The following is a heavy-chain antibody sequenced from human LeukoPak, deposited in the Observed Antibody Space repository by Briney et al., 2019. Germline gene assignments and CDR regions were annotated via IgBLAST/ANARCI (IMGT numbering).Heavy chain of an antibody. V-gene: IGHV4-61*02. D-gene: IGHD6-13*01. CDR3: ARDGHSSSLQRGYDP. J-gene: IGHJ5*02. Sequence: SPSETLSLTCTVSGGSISSGSYCWNWIRQPAGKGLEWIGRFYTSGSTNYNPSLESRVTISVDTSKNQFSLNLSSVTAADTAVYYCARDGHSSSLQRGYDPWGQGTLVTVSS. CDR2: FYTSGST. CDR1: GGSISSGSYC.